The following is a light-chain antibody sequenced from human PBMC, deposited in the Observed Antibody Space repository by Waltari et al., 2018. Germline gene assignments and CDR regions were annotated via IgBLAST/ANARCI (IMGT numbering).Light chain of an antibody. CDR1: QSLLHSNVNNY. CDR2: LGS. CDR3: MQSLQALWT. V-gene: IGKV2-28*01. Sequence: DIVVTQSPLSLPVTPGEPASISCRSSQSLLHSNVNNYLDWYLQKPGQSPQLLIYLGSNRASGVPDRFSGSGSGTDFTLKISRVEAEDVGVYYCMQSLQALWTFGQGTKVEIK. J-gene: IGKJ1*01.